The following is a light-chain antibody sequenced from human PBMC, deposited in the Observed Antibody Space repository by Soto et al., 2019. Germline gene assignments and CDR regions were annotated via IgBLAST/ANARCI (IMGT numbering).Light chain of an antibody. CDR1: QSVSSN. Sequence: EIVMTQSPATLSVSPGERATLSCSASQSVSSNLAWYQQKPGQAPRLLIYGASTRATGIPARFSGSGSGTEFYLTISSLQSEDFAVYYCQQYNNWPPWTVGQGTKVEIK. J-gene: IGKJ1*01. CDR2: GAS. CDR3: QQYNNWPPWT. V-gene: IGKV3-15*01.